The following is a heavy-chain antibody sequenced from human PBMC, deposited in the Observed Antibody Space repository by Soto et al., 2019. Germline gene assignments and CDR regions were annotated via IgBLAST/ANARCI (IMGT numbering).Heavy chain of an antibody. V-gene: IGHV4-61*08. Sequence: SETLSLTCTVSGGSVSSGGYYWSWIRQPPGKGLEWIGYIYYSGNTNYNPSLKSRVIISVDTSKNLFSLKLTSVTAADTAVYYCARIPVDTSMIYWLDPWGQGT. D-gene: IGHD5-18*01. CDR1: GGSVSSGGYY. J-gene: IGHJ5*02. CDR2: IYYSGNT. CDR3: ARIPVDTSMIYWLDP.